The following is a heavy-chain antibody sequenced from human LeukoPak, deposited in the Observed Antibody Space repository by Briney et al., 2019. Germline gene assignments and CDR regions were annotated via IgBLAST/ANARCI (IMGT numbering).Heavy chain of an antibody. CDR3: ARDRHHADAAMIRGID. J-gene: IGHJ4*02. D-gene: IGHD5-18*01. V-gene: IGHV1-69*04. CDR1: GGTFSSFG. Sequence: ASVKVSCKASGGTFSSFGISWVRQAPGQGLEWMGRIIPILSITNYAQKFQDRVTITADKSMSTVYMELSSLRSEDTAVYYCARDRHHADAAMIRGIDWGQGTLVTVSS. CDR2: IIPILSIT.